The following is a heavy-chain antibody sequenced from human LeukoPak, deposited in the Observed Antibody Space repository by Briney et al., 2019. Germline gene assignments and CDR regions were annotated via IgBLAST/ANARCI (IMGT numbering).Heavy chain of an antibody. CDR2: IYTSGNT. CDR3: ARDQHSSGWYGYFDL. J-gene: IGHJ2*01. Sequence: SETLSLTCTVSGGSITTYQWTWIRQTAGKGLEWIGLIYTSGNTNYNPSLKSRVAMSVDTSKNQFFLKRSSVTAADTAVYYCARDQHSSGWYGYFDLWGRGTLVTVSS. CDR1: GGSITTYQ. V-gene: IGHV4-4*07. D-gene: IGHD6-19*01.